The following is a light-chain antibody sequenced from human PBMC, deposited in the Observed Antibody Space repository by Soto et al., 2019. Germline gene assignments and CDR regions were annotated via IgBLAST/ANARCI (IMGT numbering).Light chain of an antibody. J-gene: IGKJ1*01. CDR3: QQYNNGWT. CDR1: QSVSSN. CDR2: CAS. V-gene: IGKV3-15*01. Sequence: EIVMTQSPATLSVSPGERATLSCRASQSVSSNLAWYQQKPGQAPRLLIYCASTRATGIPARFSGSGSGTEFTLTISSRQSEDFAVYYCQQYNNGWTFGQGTKVEI.